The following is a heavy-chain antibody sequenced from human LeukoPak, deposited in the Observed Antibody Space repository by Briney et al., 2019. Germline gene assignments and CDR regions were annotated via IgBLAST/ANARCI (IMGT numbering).Heavy chain of an antibody. D-gene: IGHD3-10*01. CDR1: GYTFTGYY. CDR2: INPNSGGT. J-gene: IGHJ4*02. CDR3: ARGPPFSNHGSGRHDY. Sequence: GASVKVSCKASGYTFTGYYMHWVRQAPGQGLEWMGWINPNSGGTNYAQNFQGRVTMTRDTSISTAYMELSRLRSDDTAVYYCARGPPFSNHGSGRHDYWGQGTLVTVSS. V-gene: IGHV1-2*02.